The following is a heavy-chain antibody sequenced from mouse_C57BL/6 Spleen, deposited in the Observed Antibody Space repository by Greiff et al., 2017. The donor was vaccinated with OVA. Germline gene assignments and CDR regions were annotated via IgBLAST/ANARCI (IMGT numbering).Heavy chain of an antibody. J-gene: IGHJ2*01. D-gene: IGHD2-10*01. V-gene: IGHV3-6*01. CDR1: GYSITSGYY. CDR2: ISYDGSN. Sequence: ESGPGLVKPSQSLSLTCSVTGYSITSGYYWNWIRQFPGNKLEWMGYISYDGSNNYNPSLKNRISITRDTSKNQFFLKLNSVTTEDTATYYCASLLQGDFDYWGQGTTLTVSS. CDR3: ASLLQGDFDY.